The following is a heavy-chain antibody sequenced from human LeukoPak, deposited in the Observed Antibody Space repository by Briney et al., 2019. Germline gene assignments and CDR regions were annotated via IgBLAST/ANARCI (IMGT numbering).Heavy chain of an antibody. CDR1: GGTFSSYA. D-gene: IGHD2-2*01. V-gene: IGHV1-69*13. CDR2: IIPIFGTA. Sequence: ASVKVSCKASGGTFSSYAISWVRQAPGQGLEWMGGIIPIFGTANYAQKFQGRVTITADESTSTAYMELSSLRSEDTAVYYCASFCSSTSCRHPADYWGQGTLVTVSS. CDR3: ASFCSSTSCRHPADY. J-gene: IGHJ4*02.